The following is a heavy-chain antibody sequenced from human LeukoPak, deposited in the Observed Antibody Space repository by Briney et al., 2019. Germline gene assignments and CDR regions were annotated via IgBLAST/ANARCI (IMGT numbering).Heavy chain of an antibody. Sequence: PSETLSLTCTVSGGSISSSSYYWGWILQPPGKGLEWIGSIYYSGSTYYNPSLKSRVTISVDTSKNQFSLKLSSVTAADTSVYYWETGYEILTGYFTAFDIWGQGTMVTVSS. CDR2: IYYSGST. V-gene: IGHV4-39*01. D-gene: IGHD3-9*01. J-gene: IGHJ3*02. CDR1: GGSISSSSYY. CDR3: ETGYEILTGYFTAFDI.